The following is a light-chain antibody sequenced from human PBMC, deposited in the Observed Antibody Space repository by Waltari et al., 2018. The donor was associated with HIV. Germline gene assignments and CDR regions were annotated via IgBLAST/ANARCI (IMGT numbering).Light chain of an antibody. V-gene: IGLV1-47*01. CDR2: RDY. CDR1: SSNVGSKP. Sequence: QSVLTQPPSASGTLGQSVTISCPGSSSNVGSKPVYWFQQVSGTAPKLLIYRDYLRRSGIPDRFSGSKSGASASLTISGLRSEDEADYYCVAWDDSLSGYVFGTGTKVSVL. J-gene: IGLJ1*01. CDR3: VAWDDSLSGYV.